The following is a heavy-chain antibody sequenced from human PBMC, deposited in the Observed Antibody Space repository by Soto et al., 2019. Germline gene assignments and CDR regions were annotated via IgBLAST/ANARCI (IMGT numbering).Heavy chain of an antibody. J-gene: IGHJ3*01. V-gene: IGHV3-13*01. D-gene: IGHD4-17*01. CDR1: GFTFSIYD. CDR3: ARVSRRTVTPAEGAFDV. CDR2: ITSSGDT. Sequence: EVQLVESGGGLVQPGGSLRLSCAASGFTFSIYDMHWVRQPTGKGLEWVSGITSSGDTYYPGSVKGRFTISREDAKNSLYLRMDSLTAGDTAVYYCARVSRRTVTPAEGAFDVWGQGTMVTVSS.